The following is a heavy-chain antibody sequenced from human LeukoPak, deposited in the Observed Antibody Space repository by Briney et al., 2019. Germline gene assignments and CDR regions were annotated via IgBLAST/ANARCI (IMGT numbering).Heavy chain of an antibody. D-gene: IGHD1-14*01. Sequence: SGTLSLTCGVSGGSISPYYWTWIRQSPGKALEWIGYIYYNGRTSYNPSLKSRVTMSVDTSKNQFSLQLSSVTAADTGVYYCARDGNPWNLDVWGRGTLVTVSS. CDR1: GGSISPYY. J-gene: IGHJ2*01. CDR2: IYYNGRT. V-gene: IGHV4-59*01. CDR3: ARDGNPWNLDV.